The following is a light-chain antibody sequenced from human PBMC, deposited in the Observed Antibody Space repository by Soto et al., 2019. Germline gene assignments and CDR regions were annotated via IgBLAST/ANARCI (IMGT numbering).Light chain of an antibody. CDR1: SSNIGAGYD. CDR3: QSYDISLSVV. CDR2: GNS. J-gene: IGLJ2*01. V-gene: IGLV1-40*01. Sequence: QSVLTQPPSVSGAPGRRVTISCTGSSSNIGAGYDVHWYHQLPGTAPKLLIYGNSNRPSGVPDRFSGSKSGTSASLAITGLQAEDEADHYCQSYDISLSVVFGGGTKLTVL.